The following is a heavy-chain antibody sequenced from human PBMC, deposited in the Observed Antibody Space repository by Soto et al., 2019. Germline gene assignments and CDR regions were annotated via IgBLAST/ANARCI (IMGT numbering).Heavy chain of an antibody. CDR1: GYTFTRYY. CDR2: INPSGGST. V-gene: IGHV1-46*01. CDR3: ARVSSAGYSSSWGGMDV. Sequence: GSSVNGSCKASGYTFTRYYMHWVRQNHRQGLEWMGIINPSGGSTSYAQKFQGRVTMTRDTSTSTVYMELSSLRSEDTDVYYCARVSSAGYSSSWGGMDVWGQGTTVTVSS. J-gene: IGHJ6*02. D-gene: IGHD6-13*01.